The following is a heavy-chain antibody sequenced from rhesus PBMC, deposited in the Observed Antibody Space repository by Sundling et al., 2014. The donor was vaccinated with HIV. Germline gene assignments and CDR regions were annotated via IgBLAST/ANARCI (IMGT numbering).Heavy chain of an antibody. Sequence: QVQLVQSGAEIKQPGASVKLSCKASGYTFTAYYLHWVRQAPGQGLEWIGLISPYNGNRGYAQIFQGRVTITTDTSTSTGYMELSGLRSEDTAVYYCTRGYTPPKDSGWYVFDSWGQGVLVTVSS. CDR3: TRGYTPPKDSGWYVFDS. CDR1: GYTFTAYY. CDR2: ISPYNGNR. D-gene: IGHD6-31*01. J-gene: IGHJ4*01. V-gene: IGHV1-180*01.